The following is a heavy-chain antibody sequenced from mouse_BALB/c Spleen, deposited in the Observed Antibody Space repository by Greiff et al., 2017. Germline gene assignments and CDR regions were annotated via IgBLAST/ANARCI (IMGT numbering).Heavy chain of an antibody. Sequence: QVQLQQSGAELVRPGASVKLSCKASGYTFTSYWINWVKQRPGQGLEWIGNIYPSDSYTNYNQKFKDKATLTVDKSSSTAYMQLSSPTSEDSAVYYCTRSGYYGSSFHFDYWGQGTTLTVSS. V-gene: IGHV1-69*02. J-gene: IGHJ2*01. CDR3: TRSGYYGSSFHFDY. D-gene: IGHD1-1*01. CDR1: GYTFTSYW. CDR2: IYPSDSYT.